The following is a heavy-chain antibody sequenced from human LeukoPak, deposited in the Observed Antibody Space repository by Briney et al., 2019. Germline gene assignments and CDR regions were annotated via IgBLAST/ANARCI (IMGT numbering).Heavy chain of an antibody. CDR2: IYYSGST. D-gene: IGHD3-22*01. V-gene: IGHV4-59*01. CDR3: AREGRLTMIVGGYFQH. CDR1: GGSISSYY. J-gene: IGHJ1*01. Sequence: PSETLSLTCTVSGGSISSYYWSWIRQPPGKGLEWIGYIYYSGSTNYNPSLKSRVTISVDRSKNQFSLKLSSVTAADTAVYYCAREGRLTMIVGGYFQHWGQGTLVTVSS.